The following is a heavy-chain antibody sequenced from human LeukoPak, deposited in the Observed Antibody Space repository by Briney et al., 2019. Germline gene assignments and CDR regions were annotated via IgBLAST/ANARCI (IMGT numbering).Heavy chain of an antibody. CDR2: IYHSGST. Sequence: SETLSLTCTVSGGSISSGGYYWSWIRQPPGKGLEWIGYIYHSGSTYYNPSLKSRVTISVDRSKNQFSLKLSSVTAADTAVYYCARGMVRGALFDYWGQGTLVTVSS. V-gene: IGHV4-30-2*01. D-gene: IGHD3-10*01. CDR1: GGSISSGGYY. J-gene: IGHJ4*02. CDR3: ARGMVRGALFDY.